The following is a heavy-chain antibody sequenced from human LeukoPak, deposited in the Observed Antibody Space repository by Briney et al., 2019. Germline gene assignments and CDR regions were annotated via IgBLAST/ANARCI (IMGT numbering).Heavy chain of an antibody. Sequence: GASVKVSCKASGYTFSDYYMQWVRQAPGQGLEWMGWINPNSGGTNYAQKFQGRVTMTRDTSISTAYMELSRLTSGDTAVYYCARDRTSSSHFDYWGQGTLVTVSS. CDR2: INPNSGGT. CDR3: ARDRTSSSHFDY. D-gene: IGHD6-6*01. CDR1: GYTFSDYY. V-gene: IGHV1-2*02. J-gene: IGHJ4*02.